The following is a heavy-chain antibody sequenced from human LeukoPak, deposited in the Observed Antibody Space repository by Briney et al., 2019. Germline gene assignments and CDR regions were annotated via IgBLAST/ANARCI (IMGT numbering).Heavy chain of an antibody. D-gene: IGHD5/OR15-5a*01. J-gene: IGHJ6*02. CDR2: INSSGST. V-gene: IGHV4-4*07. Sequence: SETLSLTCTVSGGSISGYYWSWIRQSAGKGLEWIGRINSSGSTNYNPSLKSRATMSVDTSKNHFSLNLSSVTAADTAVYYCARGDSTNQDGDYYGLDVWGQGTTVTVSS. CDR1: GGSISGYY. CDR3: ARGDSTNQDGDYYGLDV.